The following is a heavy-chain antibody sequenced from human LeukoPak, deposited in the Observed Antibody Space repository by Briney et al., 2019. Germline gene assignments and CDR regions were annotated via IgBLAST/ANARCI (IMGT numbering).Heavy chain of an antibody. V-gene: IGHV1-18*01. D-gene: IGHD5-12*01. CDR1: GYTFTSYG. J-gene: IGHJ5*02. Sequence: ASVKVSCKASGYTFTSYGISWVRQAPGQGLEWMGWISAYNGNTNYAQKLQGRVTMTTDTSTSTAYMELRSLRSDDTAVYYCARVIGRPLRGYSGYDSGWFDPWGQGTLVTVSS. CDR2: ISAYNGNT. CDR3: ARVIGRPLRGYSGYDSGWFDP.